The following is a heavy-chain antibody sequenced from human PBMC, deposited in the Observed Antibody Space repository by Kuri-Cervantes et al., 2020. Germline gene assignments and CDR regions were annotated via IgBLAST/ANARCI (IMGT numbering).Heavy chain of an antibody. CDR1: GYTFTSYY. Sequence: ASVKVSCKASGYTFTSYYMHWVRQAPGQGLEWMGIINPSGGSTSYAQKFQGRVTMTRDTSTSTVYMELSSLRSEDTAVYYCARGDYGDNRWGYFDLWGRGTLVTVSS. V-gene: IGHV1-46*01. D-gene: IGHD4-23*01. CDR3: ARGDYGDNRWGYFDL. CDR2: INPSGGST. J-gene: IGHJ2*01.